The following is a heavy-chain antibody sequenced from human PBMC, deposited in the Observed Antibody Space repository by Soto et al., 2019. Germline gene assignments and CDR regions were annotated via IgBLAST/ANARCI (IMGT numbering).Heavy chain of an antibody. CDR2: ISYDGRDK. J-gene: IGHJ4*02. CDR1: GFTFSTHS. V-gene: IGHV3-30-3*01. CDR3: ARGYPYYYGSGTMFYSDY. Sequence: QVQLVESGGGVVQPGRSLRLSCAASGFTFSTHSMHWVRQAPGKGLEWVTYISYDGRDKYYADSVKGRFTVSRDNSKSMLYLQVNSLTIEDSAVYHCARGYPYYYGSGTMFYSDYWGQGTLVTVSS. D-gene: IGHD3-10*01.